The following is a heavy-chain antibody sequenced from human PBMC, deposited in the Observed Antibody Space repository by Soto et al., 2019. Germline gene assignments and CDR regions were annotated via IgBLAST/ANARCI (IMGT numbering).Heavy chain of an antibody. D-gene: IGHD2-8*01. V-gene: IGHV1-69*04. CDR3: ARDSPSYCTNGVCLLDY. CDR2: IIPILGIA. Sequence: SVKVSCKACGGTFSSYTISWVRQAPGQGLEWMGRIIPILGIANYAQKFQGRVTITADKSTSTAYMELSSLRSEDTAVYYCARDSPSYCTNGVCLLDYWGQGTLVTVSS. J-gene: IGHJ4*02. CDR1: GGTFSSYT.